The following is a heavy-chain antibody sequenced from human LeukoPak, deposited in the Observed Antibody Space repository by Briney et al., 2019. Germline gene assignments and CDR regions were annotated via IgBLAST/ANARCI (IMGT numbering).Heavy chain of an antibody. D-gene: IGHD3-16*01. V-gene: IGHV4-39*01. CDR1: GSSISSSDYL. CDR3: VRRNYVSGRIDP. CDR2: FYYNGVT. J-gene: IGHJ5*02. Sequence: SETLSLTCTVSGSSISSSDYLWAWVRQPPGKGLEWIGDFYYNGVTSYDPSLKSRVTISVDTSKNQFSLNLTSVTAADTAVYQCVRRNYVSGRIDPWGQGTLVTVSS.